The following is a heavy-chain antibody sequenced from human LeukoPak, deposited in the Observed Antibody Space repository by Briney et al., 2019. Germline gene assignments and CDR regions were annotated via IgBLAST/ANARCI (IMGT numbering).Heavy chain of an antibody. V-gene: IGHV1-8*01. CDR3: ARGGHDYGDYVSDY. D-gene: IGHD4-17*01. CDR1: GYTFTSYD. CDR2: MNPNSGNT. Sequence: ASVKVSCKASGYTFTSYDINWVRQATGQGLEWMGWMNPNSGNTGYAQKFQGRVTMTRNTSISTAYMELSSLRSEDTAVYYCARGGHDYGDYVSDYWGQGTLVTVSS. J-gene: IGHJ4*02.